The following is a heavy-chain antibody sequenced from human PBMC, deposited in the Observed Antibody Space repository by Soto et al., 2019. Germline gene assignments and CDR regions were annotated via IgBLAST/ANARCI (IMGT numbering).Heavy chain of an antibody. CDR1: GFSLSTSGVG. CDR2: IYWDDDK. J-gene: IGHJ5*02. Sequence: QITLKESGPTLVKPTQTLTLTCTFSGFSLSTSGVGVGWIRQPPGKALEWLALIYWDDDKRYSPSLKSRLTSTKDTSKNQVDLTMTNMDPVDTATAYCAHNRGYYDFWSGYAPWGQGTLVTVSS. D-gene: IGHD3-3*01. CDR3: AHNRGYYDFWSGYAP. V-gene: IGHV2-5*02.